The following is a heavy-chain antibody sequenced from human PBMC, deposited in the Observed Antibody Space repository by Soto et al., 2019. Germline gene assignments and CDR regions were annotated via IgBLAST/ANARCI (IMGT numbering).Heavy chain of an antibody. J-gene: IGHJ4*02. D-gene: IGHD6-19*01. CDR2: VYYTGST. CDR3: ARSVAVPGAHIDY. CDR1: CGSISGSY. V-gene: IGHV4-59*01. Sequence: SETLSLTCSVSCGSISGSYWSWIRQSPGKGLEWLGYVYYTGSTNYSPSLRSRVSISVDTSKNEFSLRLSSVTAADTAVYFCARSVAVPGAHIDYWGQGTQVTVSS.